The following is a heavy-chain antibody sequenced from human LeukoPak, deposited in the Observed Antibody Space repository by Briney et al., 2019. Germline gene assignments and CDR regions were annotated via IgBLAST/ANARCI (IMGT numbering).Heavy chain of an antibody. CDR2: ISRSGSTK. CDR3: ARESDHSVSQVDFDL. J-gene: IGHJ3*01. V-gene: IGHV3-11*04. D-gene: IGHD1-14*01. Sequence: GGSLRLSCAASGFTFSDYNMRWIRQAPGKGLEWVSSISRSGSTKYYADSVKGRFTISRDNARNSLFLQMNSLRAEDTAVYYCARESDHSVSQVDFDLWGQGTMVTVSS. CDR1: GFTFSDYN.